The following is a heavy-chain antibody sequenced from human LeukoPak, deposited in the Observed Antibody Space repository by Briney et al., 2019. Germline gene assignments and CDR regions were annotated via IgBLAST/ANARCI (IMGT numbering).Heavy chain of an antibody. CDR2: ISSSGSTI. Sequence: GGSLRLSCAASGFTFSSYEMNWVRQAPGKWLEWVSYISSSGSTIYYADSVKGRFTISRDNAKNSLYLQMNSLRAEDTAVYYCARVRGGYSYGLFGPGYYYYYMDVWGKGTTVTVSS. J-gene: IGHJ6*03. CDR3: ARVRGGYSYGLFGPGYYYYYMDV. D-gene: IGHD5-18*01. CDR1: GFTFSSYE. V-gene: IGHV3-48*03.